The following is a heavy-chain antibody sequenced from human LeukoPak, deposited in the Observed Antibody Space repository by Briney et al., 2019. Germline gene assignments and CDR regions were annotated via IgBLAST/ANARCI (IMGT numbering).Heavy chain of an antibody. CDR2: IIPIFGTA. CDR3: ASAGYRSSTSGRSYYSYYMDV. D-gene: IGHD2-2*01. CDR1: GGTFSSYA. Sequence: SVKVSCKASGGTFSSYAISWVRQAPGQGLEWMGGIIPIFGTANYAQKFQGRVTITTYKSTSTASMELCCLRPEDTAAYYCASAGYRSSTSGRSYYSYYMDVWGKGTPVTVSS. V-gene: IGHV1-69*05. J-gene: IGHJ6*03.